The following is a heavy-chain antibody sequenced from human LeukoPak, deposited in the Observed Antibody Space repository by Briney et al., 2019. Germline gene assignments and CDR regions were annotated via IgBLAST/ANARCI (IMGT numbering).Heavy chain of an antibody. CDR2: ISSSSSYI. Sequence: GGSLRLSCAASGFTFSSYSMNWVRQAPGKGLEWVSSISSSSSYIYYADSVKGRFTISRDNAKNSLYLQMNSLRAEDTAVYYCARDCPDGSVGLNSGYAKRKGCGMDVWGQGTTVTVSS. D-gene: IGHD5-12*01. CDR3: ARDCPDGSVGLNSGYAKRKGCGMDV. CDR1: GFTFSSYS. V-gene: IGHV3-21*01. J-gene: IGHJ6*02.